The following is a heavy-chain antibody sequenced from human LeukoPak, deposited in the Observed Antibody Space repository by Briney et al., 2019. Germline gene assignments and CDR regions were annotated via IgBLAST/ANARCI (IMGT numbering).Heavy chain of an antibody. D-gene: IGHD2-2*01. V-gene: IGHV4-59*12. CDR1: GGSISSYY. CDR2: IYYSGST. J-gene: IGHJ6*03. Sequence: SETLSLTCTVSGGSISSYYWSWIRQPPGKGLEWIGYIYYSGSTNYNPSLKSRVTISVDTSKNQFSLKLSSVTAADTAVYYCAREDFEVRFRHQLLPNYYYYMDVWGKGTTVTVSS. CDR3: AREDFEVRFRHQLLPNYYYYMDV.